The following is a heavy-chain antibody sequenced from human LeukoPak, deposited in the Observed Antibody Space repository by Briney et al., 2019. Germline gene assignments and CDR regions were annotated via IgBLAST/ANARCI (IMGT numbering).Heavy chain of an antibody. CDR3: TSIDYDFWYGYTYYFDY. V-gene: IGHV4-39*01. D-gene: IGHD3-3*01. Sequence: SETLSLTCTVSGGSISSSSYYWVWIPQPPGQGLEWIVSIYYSGSYYSNPSINSRITISVNTSKNQFSLKMSSVTDADTAEYYDTSIDYDFWYGYTYYFDYWGQGKLATVSA. CDR2: IYYSGSY. J-gene: IGHJ4*02. CDR1: GGSISSSSYY.